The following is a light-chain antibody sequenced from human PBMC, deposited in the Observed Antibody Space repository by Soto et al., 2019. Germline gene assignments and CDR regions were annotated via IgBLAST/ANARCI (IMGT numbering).Light chain of an antibody. Sequence: QSVLTQPASVSGSPGQSITISCTGTGGDVGGYNYVSWYQQHPGKAPSLLIYDVHNRPSGVSNRFSGSKSGNTASLTISSLQAEVDAEYFCSSYRTLSPLVVFGGESKVNVL. V-gene: IGLV2-14*03. CDR3: SSYRTLSPLVV. CDR2: DVH. J-gene: IGLJ2*01. CDR1: GGDVGGYNY.